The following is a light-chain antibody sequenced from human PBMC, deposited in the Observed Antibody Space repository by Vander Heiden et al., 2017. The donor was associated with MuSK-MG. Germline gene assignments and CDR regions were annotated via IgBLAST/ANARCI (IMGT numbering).Light chain of an antibody. CDR3: SSYTSSSPDV. Sequence: QSALTHPASVSGSPGQSITISCTGTSSDVGGYNYVSWYQQHPGKAPKRMMYDVSNRPSGVSNRVSGSKSGNTASLTISGLQAEDEADYYCSSYTSSSPDVFGTGTKLTVL. CDR1: SSDVGGYNY. J-gene: IGLJ1*01. CDR2: DVS. V-gene: IGLV2-14*01.